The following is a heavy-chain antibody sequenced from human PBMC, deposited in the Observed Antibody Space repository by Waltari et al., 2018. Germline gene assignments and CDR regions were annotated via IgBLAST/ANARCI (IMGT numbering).Heavy chain of an antibody. CDR3: AKAGAAGYSSSH. CDR1: GFTFSSYA. J-gene: IGHJ4*02. D-gene: IGHD6-6*01. V-gene: IGHV3-23*01. Sequence: EVQLLESGGGLVQPGGSLRLSCAASGFTFSSYAMRWVRQAPGKGLEWVSAISGSGGRTYYADSVKGRFTISRDNSKNTLYLQMNSLRAEDTAVYYCAKAGAAGYSSSHWGQGTLVTVSS. CDR2: ISGSGGRT.